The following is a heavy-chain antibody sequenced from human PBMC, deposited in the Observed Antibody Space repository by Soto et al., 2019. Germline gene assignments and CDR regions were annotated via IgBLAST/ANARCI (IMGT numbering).Heavy chain of an antibody. V-gene: IGHV3-23*01. J-gene: IGHJ5*02. CDR1: GFTFSSYA. Sequence: EVQLLESGGGLVQPGGSLRLSCAASGFTFSSYAMSWVRQAPGKGLEWVSAISGSGGSTYYADSVKGRFTISRDNSKNTLYLQMNSLRAEDTAVYYCAKDQGRYYGSGNWDWFDPWGQGTLVTVSS. D-gene: IGHD3-10*01. CDR2: ISGSGGST. CDR3: AKDQGRYYGSGNWDWFDP.